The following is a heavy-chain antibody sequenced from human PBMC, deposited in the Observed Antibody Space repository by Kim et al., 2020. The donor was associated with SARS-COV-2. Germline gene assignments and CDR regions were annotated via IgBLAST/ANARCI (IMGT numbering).Heavy chain of an antibody. CDR2: IGTAGDT. V-gene: IGHV3-13*04. CDR1: GFTVRSYD. CDR3: ARVQDSGYDY. J-gene: IGHJ4*02. D-gene: IGHD5-12*01. Sequence: GGSLRLSCAASGFTVRSYDMHWVRQATGKGLEWVSAIGTAGDTYYPGSVKGRFTISRENAKNSLYLQMNSLRVGDTAVYFCARVQDSGYDYWGQGTLVTV.